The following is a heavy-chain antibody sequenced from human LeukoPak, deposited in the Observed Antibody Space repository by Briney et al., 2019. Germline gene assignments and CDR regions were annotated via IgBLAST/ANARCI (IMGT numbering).Heavy chain of an antibody. J-gene: IGHJ4*02. Sequence: GGSLRLSCAASGFTFSSYGMHWVRQAPGKGLEWVAVISYDGGNKYYADSLQGRFTISRDNSKNTPYLQLTSLRAEDTAVYYCAKDLVRLWFGEVVDDWGQGTLVTVSS. CDR3: AKDLVRLWFGEVVDD. CDR2: ISYDGGNK. CDR1: GFTFSSYG. V-gene: IGHV3-30*18. D-gene: IGHD3-10*01.